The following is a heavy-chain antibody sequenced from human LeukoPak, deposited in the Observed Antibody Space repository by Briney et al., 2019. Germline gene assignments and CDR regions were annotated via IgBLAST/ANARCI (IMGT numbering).Heavy chain of an antibody. J-gene: IGHJ6*04. CDR1: GGSISSSNW. V-gene: IGHV4-4*02. D-gene: IGHD6-19*01. CDR2: IYHSGST. CDR3: ARGSSSGWFLGDV. Sequence: SETLSLTCAVSGGSISSSNWWSWVRQPPGKGLEWIGEIYHSGSTNYNPSLKSRVTISVDTSKNQFSLKLSSVTAADTAVYHCARGSSSGWFLGDVWGKGTTVTVSS.